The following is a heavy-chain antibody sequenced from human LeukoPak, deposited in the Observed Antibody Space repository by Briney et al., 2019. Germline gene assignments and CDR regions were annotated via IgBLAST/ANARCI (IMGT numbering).Heavy chain of an antibody. CDR1: GFTFNSYA. Sequence: GGSLRLSCAASGFTFNSYAMQWVRQAPGEGLEYVSGISSDGDATYYANSVKERFIISRDNSRNVLYLQMGSLRAEDTAVYYCAKSIAVAGYFDYWGQGTLVTVSS. J-gene: IGHJ4*02. V-gene: IGHV3-64*01. D-gene: IGHD6-19*01. CDR2: ISSDGDAT. CDR3: AKSIAVAGYFDY.